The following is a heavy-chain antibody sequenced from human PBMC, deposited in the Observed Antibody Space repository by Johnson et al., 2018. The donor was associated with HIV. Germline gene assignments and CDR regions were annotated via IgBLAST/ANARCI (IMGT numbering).Heavy chain of an antibody. V-gene: IGHV3-74*01. CDR3: ARDAGGGRIVVVYDAFDI. D-gene: IGHD3-22*01. J-gene: IGHJ3*02. CDR1: GFTFSSYW. CDR2: INSDGSST. Sequence: VQLVESGGGLVQPGGSLRLSCAASGFTFSSYWMHWVRQAPGKGLVWVSRINSDGSSTSYADSVKGRFTISRDNAKNTLYLQMNSLRAEDTAVYYCARDAGGGRIVVVYDAFDIWGQGTMVTVSS.